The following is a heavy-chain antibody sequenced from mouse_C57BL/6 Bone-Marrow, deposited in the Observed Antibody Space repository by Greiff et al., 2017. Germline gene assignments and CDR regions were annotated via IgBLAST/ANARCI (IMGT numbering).Heavy chain of an antibody. CDR3: ARGYGSGFAY. D-gene: IGHD1-1*01. Sequence: VQLQQSGAGLVRPGTSVKISCKASGYTFTNYWLGWVKQRPGHGLEWVGDIYPGGGYTNYNEKFKGKATLTADTSSSTAYMQLSSLTSEDSAVYFCARGYGSGFAYWGQGTLVTVSA. V-gene: IGHV1-63*02. CDR1: GYTFTNYW. CDR2: IYPGGGYT. J-gene: IGHJ3*01.